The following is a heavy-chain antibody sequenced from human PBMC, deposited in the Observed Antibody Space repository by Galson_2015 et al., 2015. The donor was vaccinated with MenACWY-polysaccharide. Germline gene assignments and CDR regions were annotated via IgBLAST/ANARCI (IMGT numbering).Heavy chain of an antibody. Sequence: SLRLSCAASGFTFTSYWMSWVRQAPGKGLEWVAVISYDGSNKYYAGSVKGRFTISRDNSKNTLYLQMNSLRAEDTTVYYCARDYCDRISCSGMDVWGQGTTVTVSS. J-gene: IGHJ6*02. V-gene: IGHV3-30*03. D-gene: IGHD2/OR15-2a*01. CDR3: ARDYCDRISCSGMDV. CDR2: ISYDGSNK. CDR1: GFTFTSYW.